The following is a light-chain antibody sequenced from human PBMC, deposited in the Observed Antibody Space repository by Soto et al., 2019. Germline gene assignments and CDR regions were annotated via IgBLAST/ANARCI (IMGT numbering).Light chain of an antibody. J-gene: IGLJ2*01. CDR3: AAWDDSLNGPV. CDR2: YDD. Sequence: QSALTQPASVSGSPGQSITISCSGTSSDVGGYNYVSWYQQLPGKAPKLLIYYDDLLPSGVSDRFSGSKSGTSASLAISGLQSEDEAGYYCAAWDDSLNGPVFGGGTKLTVL. CDR1: SSDVGGYNY. V-gene: IGLV1-36*01.